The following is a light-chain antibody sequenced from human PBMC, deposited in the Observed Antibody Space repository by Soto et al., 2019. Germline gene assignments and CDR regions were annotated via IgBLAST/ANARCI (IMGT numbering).Light chain of an antibody. Sequence: VVSTQSPGTLSLSQGERATLSCRASQSVSSNYLAWYQQKPDQAPRLLMYDACRRASGMPHRFSCSGSGTDFTLTISSLEPEVFAMYYCQLYGGSSGTFGVGTKVDIK. J-gene: IGKJ4*01. CDR2: DAC. CDR1: QSVSSNY. CDR3: QLYGGSSGT. V-gene: IGKV3-20*01.